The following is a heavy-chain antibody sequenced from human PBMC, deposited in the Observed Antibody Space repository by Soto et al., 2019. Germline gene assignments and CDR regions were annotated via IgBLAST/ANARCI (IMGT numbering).Heavy chain of an antibody. CDR2: IWYDGSNK. J-gene: IGHJ1*01. CDR1: GFTFSSYC. D-gene: IGHD5-18*01. CDR3: ARVLETAMPN. Sequence: QVQLVESGGGVVQPGRSLRLSCAASGFTFSSYCMHWVRQAPGKGLEWVAVIWYDGSNKYYADSVKGRFTISRDNSKNTLHLQMNSPRDEDTAVYYCARVLETAMPNWGQGTLVTVSS. V-gene: IGHV3-33*01.